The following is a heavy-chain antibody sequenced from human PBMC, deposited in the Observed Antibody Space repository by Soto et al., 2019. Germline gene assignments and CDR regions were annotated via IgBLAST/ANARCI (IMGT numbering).Heavy chain of an antibody. CDR2: IIPILGKA. V-gene: IGHV1-69*02. Sequence: QVQVVQSGAEVKKPGSSVKVSCKASGGTFSSYTISWVRQAPGQGLEWMGRIIPILGKANYAQKFQGRVTITAHKSTNTAYMELTSLRSEDTAVYYCARHPAMVTDFFDYWGQGTLVTVSS. CDR3: ARHPAMVTDFFDY. J-gene: IGHJ4*01. CDR1: GGTFSSYT. D-gene: IGHD5-18*01.